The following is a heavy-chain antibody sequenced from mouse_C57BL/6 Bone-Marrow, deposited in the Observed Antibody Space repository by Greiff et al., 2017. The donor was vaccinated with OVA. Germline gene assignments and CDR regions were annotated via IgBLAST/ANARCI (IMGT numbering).Heavy chain of an antibody. CDR2: ISNSGST. J-gene: IGHJ4*01. V-gene: IGHV3-8*01. Sequence: EVKLQESGPGLAKPSQTLSLTCSVTGYSITSDYWNWIRQFPGNKLEYMGYISNSGSTYYNPSLKSRISITRDTSKNQYYLQLNSVTTEDNSTYYVASSLHYYGSDAMDYWGQGTSVTVSS. CDR1: GYSITSDY. CDR3: ASSLHYYGSDAMDY. D-gene: IGHD1-1*01.